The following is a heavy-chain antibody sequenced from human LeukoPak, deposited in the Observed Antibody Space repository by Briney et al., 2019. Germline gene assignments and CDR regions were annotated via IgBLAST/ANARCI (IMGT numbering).Heavy chain of an antibody. V-gene: IGHV3-30*02. D-gene: IGHD2-15*01. CDR2: IRYDGNNK. J-gene: IGHJ3*02. CDR3: ARDRVVSREPAAFDI. CDR1: GFTFSSYG. Sequence: GGSLRLSCAASGFTFSSYGMHWVRQAPGKGLEWVAFIRYDGNNKYYADSVKGRFTISRDNSKNTLYLQMNSLRAEDTAVYYCARDRVVSREPAAFDIWGQGTMVTVPS.